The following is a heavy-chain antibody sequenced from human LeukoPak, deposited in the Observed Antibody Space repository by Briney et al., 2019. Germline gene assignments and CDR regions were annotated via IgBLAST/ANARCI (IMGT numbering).Heavy chain of an antibody. D-gene: IGHD5/OR15-5a*01. J-gene: IGHJ4*02. V-gene: IGHV3-30*02. CDR2: LRDDGNSN. Sequence: PGGSLRLSRAPSGFTFRSYGMHWVPQAPGKGLGWVAFLRDDGNSNYSADSGQGRFTISSDNSRITLDLHMNSLIGADTAVYCFAKEEGISVNHVVYFDYWGQGTVVSVS. CDR1: GFTFRSYG. CDR3: AKEEGISVNHVVYFDY.